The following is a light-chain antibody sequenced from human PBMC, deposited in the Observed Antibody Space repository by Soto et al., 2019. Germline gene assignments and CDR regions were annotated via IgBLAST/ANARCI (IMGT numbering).Light chain of an antibody. CDR2: DAS. Sequence: DIQMTQSPSSLSASVGDRVTITCPASQDISNYLNWYQQKPGKAPKLLIYDASNLETGVPSRCSGSGSGTDFTFTIRSLQPEDIATYYCQQYDNLPSLTFGGGTKVEIK. V-gene: IGKV1-33*01. J-gene: IGKJ4*01. CDR3: QQYDNLPSLT. CDR1: QDISNY.